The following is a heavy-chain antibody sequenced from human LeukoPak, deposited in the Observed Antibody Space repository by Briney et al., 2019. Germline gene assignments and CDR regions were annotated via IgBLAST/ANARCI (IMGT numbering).Heavy chain of an antibody. D-gene: IGHD3-10*01. CDR3: AKSRGPAYYFDY. CDR1: GFTFSSYA. V-gene: IGHV3-23*01. Sequence: LPGGSLRLSCAASGFTFSSYAMSWVRQAPGKGLEWVSAISGSGGSTYYADSVKGRFTISRDNSKNTLYLQMNSLRAEDTAVYYCAKSRGPAYYFDYWGQGTLVTVSS. J-gene: IGHJ4*02. CDR2: ISGSGGST.